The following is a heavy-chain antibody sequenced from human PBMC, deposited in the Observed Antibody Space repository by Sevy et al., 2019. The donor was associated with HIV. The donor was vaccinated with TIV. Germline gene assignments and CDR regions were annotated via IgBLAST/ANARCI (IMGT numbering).Heavy chain of an antibody. CDR3: AKDRSYGGNSFDF. J-gene: IGHJ4*02. CDR2: ISWNSGNI. CDR1: GFTFDDYG. D-gene: IGHD4-17*01. Sequence: GGSLRLSCAASGFTFDDYGMHWVRQAPGKGLEWVSGISWNSGNIGYADSVKGRFTISRDNGKNTLYLQMNSLRAEDTALYYCAKDRSYGGNSFDFWGQGTLVTVSS. V-gene: IGHV3-9*01.